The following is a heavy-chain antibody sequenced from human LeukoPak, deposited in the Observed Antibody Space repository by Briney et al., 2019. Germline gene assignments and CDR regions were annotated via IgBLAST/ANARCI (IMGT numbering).Heavy chain of an antibody. V-gene: IGHV3-21*01. J-gene: IGHJ2*01. CDR1: GFTLSSYS. Sequence: GGSLRLSCTASGFTLSSYSMNWVRQAPGKGLEWVSSITSSSSCIYYGDSVKGRFTISRENAKNSLYLQMNSLRAGDTAVYYCARAGYSSSWYSRYFDLWGRGTLVTVSS. CDR3: ARAGYSSSWYSRYFDL. CDR2: ITSSSSCI. D-gene: IGHD6-13*01.